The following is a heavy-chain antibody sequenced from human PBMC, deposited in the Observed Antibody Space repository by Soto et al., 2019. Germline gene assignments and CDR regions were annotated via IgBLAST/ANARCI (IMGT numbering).Heavy chain of an antibody. V-gene: IGHV3-30-3*01. Sequence: PGGSLRLSCAAPGFTFRGETMYWVRQAPGKGLEWVALIAPDGSQIYYADSVKGRFTISRDNSKNTLYLQMDSLRAEDTSLYLCATDIHATWLLNSWGQGTLVTVSS. D-gene: IGHD2-2*02. CDR3: ATDIHATWLLNS. CDR1: GFTFRGET. J-gene: IGHJ4*02. CDR2: IAPDGSQI.